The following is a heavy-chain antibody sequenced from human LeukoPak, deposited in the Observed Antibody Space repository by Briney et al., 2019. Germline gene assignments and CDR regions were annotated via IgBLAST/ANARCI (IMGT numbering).Heavy chain of an antibody. J-gene: IGHJ4*02. CDR2: INPNSGGT. V-gene: IGHV1-2*02. D-gene: IGHD6-6*01. Sequence: ASVKVSCKASGYTFTGYYMHWVRQAPGQGLEWMGWINPNSGGTNYAQKFQGRVTMTRDTSISTAYMELSRLRSDDTAVYYCARDGWSSSSRYFDYWGQGTLVTVSS. CDR3: ARDGWSSSSRYFDY. CDR1: GYTFTGYY.